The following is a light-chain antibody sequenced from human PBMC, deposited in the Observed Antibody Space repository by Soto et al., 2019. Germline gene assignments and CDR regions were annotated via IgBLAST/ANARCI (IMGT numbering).Light chain of an antibody. Sequence: IMVNQSPAALSVSPGERATLSCRASQNIYSNVAWYQQRPGQAPRLLIYRASTRATGIPARFSGSGSGTEFTLTISSLQSEDFTVYSCLQYHNLWAFGQGTKVDIK. CDR1: QNIYSN. CDR2: RAS. CDR3: LQYHNLWA. J-gene: IGKJ1*01. V-gene: IGKV3-15*01.